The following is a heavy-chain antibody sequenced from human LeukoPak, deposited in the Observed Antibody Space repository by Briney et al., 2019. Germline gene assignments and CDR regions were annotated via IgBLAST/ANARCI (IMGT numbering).Heavy chain of an antibody. V-gene: IGHV4-34*01. CDR1: GGSFSGYY. J-gene: IGHJ3*02. CDR3: ARVSSSRRYSSGWAAFDI. Sequence: SETLSLTCAVYGGSFSGYYWSWIRQPPGKGLEWIGGINHSGSTNYNPSLKSRVTISVDTSKNQFSLKLSSVTAADTAVYYCARVSSSRRYSSGWAAFDIWGQGTMVTVSS. D-gene: IGHD6-19*01. CDR2: INHSGST.